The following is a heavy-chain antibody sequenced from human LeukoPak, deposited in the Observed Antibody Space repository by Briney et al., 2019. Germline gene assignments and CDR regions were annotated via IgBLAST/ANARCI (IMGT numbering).Heavy chain of an antibody. CDR1: GGSINGYS. J-gene: IGHJ4*02. Sequence: SETLSLTCTVSGGSINGYSWTWIRQPPGKGLEWIGYIYYTGNSYYNPSLKSPVTISVDTSKNQFSLKLSSVTAADTAVYFCARGGGVTYYDSTGYLWYFDYWGQGTLVTVSS. CDR2: IYYTGNS. D-gene: IGHD3-22*01. CDR3: ARGGGVTYYDSTGYLWYFDY. V-gene: IGHV4-59*01.